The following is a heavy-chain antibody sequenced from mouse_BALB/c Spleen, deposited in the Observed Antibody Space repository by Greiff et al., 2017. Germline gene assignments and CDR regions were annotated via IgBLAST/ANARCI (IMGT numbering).Heavy chain of an antibody. CDR3: ARRGITTATHYFDD. CDR1: GFTFSSYG. V-gene: IGHV5-6*01. D-gene: IGHD1-2*01. CDR2: ISSGGSYT. Sequence: EVQLVESGGDLVKPGGSLKLSCAASGFTFSSYGMSWVRQTPDKRLEWVATISSGGSYTYYPDSVKGRFTISRDNAKNTLYLQMSSLKSEDTAMYYCARRGITTATHYFDDWGQGTTLTVSS. J-gene: IGHJ2*01.